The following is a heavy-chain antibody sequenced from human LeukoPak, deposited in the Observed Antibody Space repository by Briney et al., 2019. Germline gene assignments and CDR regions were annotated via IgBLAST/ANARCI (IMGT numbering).Heavy chain of an antibody. D-gene: IGHD6-13*01. CDR3: ARDGNIAAAGLFYYCGMDV. CDR2: IWYDGSNK. CDR1: GFTFSSYG. V-gene: IGHV3-33*01. Sequence: GGSLRLSCAASGFTFSSYGMHWVRQAPGKGLEWVAVIWYDGSNKYYADYVKGRFTISRDNSKNTLYLQMNSLRAEDTAVYYCARDGNIAAAGLFYYCGMDVWGQGTTVTVSS. J-gene: IGHJ6*02.